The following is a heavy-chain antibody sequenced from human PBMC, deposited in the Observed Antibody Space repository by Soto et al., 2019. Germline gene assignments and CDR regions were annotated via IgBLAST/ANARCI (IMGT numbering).Heavy chain of an antibody. CDR1: GDSVSSNIAT. D-gene: IGHD5-12*01. CDR3: ARGSGFDKYYFDY. J-gene: IGHJ4*02. CDR2: TYYGSKWYN. Sequence: LSLTCAISGDSVSSNIATWTWSMQSPSRGLEWLGRTYYGSKWYNDYAVSVKSRIIINSDTSKNHFSLQLNSVTPDDTAVYYCARGSGFDKYYFDYWGQGTPVTVSS. V-gene: IGHV6-1*01.